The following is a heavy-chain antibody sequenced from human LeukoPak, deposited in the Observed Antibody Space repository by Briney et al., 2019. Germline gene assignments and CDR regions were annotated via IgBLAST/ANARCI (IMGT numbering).Heavy chain of an antibody. Sequence: GGSLGLSCAASGFTFSSYAMSWVRQAPGKGLEWVSAISGSGGSTYYADSVKGRFTISRDNSKNTLYLQMNSLRAEDTAVYCRAKDLGYGDYFDYWGQGTLVTVSS. J-gene: IGHJ4*02. V-gene: IGHV3-23*01. D-gene: IGHD4-17*01. CDR1: GFTFSSYA. CDR3: AKDLGYGDYFDY. CDR2: ISGSGGST.